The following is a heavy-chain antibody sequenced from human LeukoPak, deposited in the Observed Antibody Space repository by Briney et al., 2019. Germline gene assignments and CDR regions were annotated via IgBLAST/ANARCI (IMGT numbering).Heavy chain of an antibody. CDR1: GYTFTGYY. Sequence: ASVKVSCKASGYTFTGYYMHWVRQAPGQGLEWMGRINPNSGGTNYAQKFQGRVTMTRDTSISTAYMELSRLRSDDTAVYYCARGRAREDIVVVPAANIYLGDFDYWGQEPWSPSPQ. CDR3: ARGRAREDIVVVPAANIYLGDFDY. CDR2: INPNSGGT. V-gene: IGHV1-2*06. D-gene: IGHD2-2*01. J-gene: IGHJ4*01.